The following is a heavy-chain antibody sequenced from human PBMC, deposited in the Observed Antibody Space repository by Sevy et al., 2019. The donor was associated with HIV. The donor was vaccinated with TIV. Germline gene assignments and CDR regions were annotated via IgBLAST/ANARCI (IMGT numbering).Heavy chain of an antibody. J-gene: IGHJ4*02. V-gene: IGHV4-39*01. CDR1: GASISSSGYY. Sequence: SETLSLTCTVSGASISSSGYYWGWIRQPPGKGLEWIASINYSGSTFYNPSLKSRFTISAVTSKNQFSLDLNSVTAADTAIYYCAGPILTYNNGWSYYDYWGQGTVVTVSS. D-gene: IGHD6-19*01. CDR2: INYSGST. CDR3: AGPILTYNNGWSYYDY.